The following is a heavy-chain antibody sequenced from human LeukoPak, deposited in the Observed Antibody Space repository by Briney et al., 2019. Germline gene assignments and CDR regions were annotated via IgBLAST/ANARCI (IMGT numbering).Heavy chain of an antibody. J-gene: IGHJ6*02. Sequence: SQTLSLTCTVSGGSISRGGYCWSWIRQHPGKGLEWIGYIYYRGSTYYNPSLKSRVTISVDTSKNHFSLKLSSVTAADTAVYYCARDPTAGQYYYYGMDVWGQGTTVTVSS. V-gene: IGHV4-31*03. CDR3: ARDPTAGQYYYYGMDV. CDR2: IYYRGST. CDR1: GGSISRGGYC.